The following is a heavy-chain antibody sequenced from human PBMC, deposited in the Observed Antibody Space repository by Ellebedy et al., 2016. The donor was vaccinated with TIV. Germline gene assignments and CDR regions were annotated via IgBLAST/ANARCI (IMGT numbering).Heavy chain of an antibody. CDR1: GYTFTSYY. J-gene: IGHJ6*02. CDR2: INPSGGST. D-gene: IGHD6-13*01. Sequence: AASVKVSCKASGYTFTSYYMHWVPQAPGPGLEWMGIINPSGGSTSYAQKLQGRVTMTRDTSTSTVYMELSSLRSEDTAVYYCARDLTQQLLWASGMDVWGQGTTVTVSS. V-gene: IGHV1-46*04. CDR3: ARDLTQQLLWASGMDV.